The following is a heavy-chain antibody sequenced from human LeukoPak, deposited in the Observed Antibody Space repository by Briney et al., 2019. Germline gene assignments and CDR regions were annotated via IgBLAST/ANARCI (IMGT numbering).Heavy chain of an antibody. CDR1: GFTFSSYG. CDR3: AKDTSRRPGGQLLSEGFDY. D-gene: IGHD2-2*01. J-gene: IGHJ4*02. CDR2: IRYDGSNK. Sequence: GGSLRLSCSASGFTFSSYGMHWVRQAPGKGLEWVAFIRYDGSNKYYADSVKGRFTISRDNSKNTLYLQMNSLRAEDMALYYCAKDTSRRPGGQLLSEGFDYWGQGTLVTVSS. V-gene: IGHV3-30*02.